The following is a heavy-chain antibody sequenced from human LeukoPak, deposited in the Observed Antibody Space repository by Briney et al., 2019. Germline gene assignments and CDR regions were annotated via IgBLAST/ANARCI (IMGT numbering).Heavy chain of an antibody. Sequence: PSESLRLSCAVSGFTVSSNYLSWIRQRPRQGLEGVSVICSGGSTYYADSVTGRFTISRDNSKNTLYLQMSSLRAEDTAVYYCARAAGSSGYMRAWGQGTLVTVPS. J-gene: IGHJ5*02. V-gene: IGHV3-66*01. CDR3: ARAAGSSGYMRA. CDR2: ICSGGST. CDR1: GFTVSSNY. D-gene: IGHD3-22*01.